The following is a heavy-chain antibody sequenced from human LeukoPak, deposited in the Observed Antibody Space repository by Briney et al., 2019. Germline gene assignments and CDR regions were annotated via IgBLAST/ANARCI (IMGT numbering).Heavy chain of an antibody. CDR3: AHAFYYDSTGYYLFDY. CDR2: IYWNDDK. J-gene: IGHJ4*02. D-gene: IGHD3-22*01. Sequence: SGPTLVKPTQTLTLTCTFSGFSLSTSGVGVGWIRQPPGKALECLALIYWNDDKRYSPSLKSRLTIAKDTSKNQVVLTLTNMDPVDTATYYCAHAFYYDSTGYYLFDYWGQGTLVTVSS. CDR1: GFSLSTSGVG. V-gene: IGHV2-5*01.